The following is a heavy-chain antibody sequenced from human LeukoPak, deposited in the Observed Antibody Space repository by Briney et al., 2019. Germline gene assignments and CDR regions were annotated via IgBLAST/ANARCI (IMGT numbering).Heavy chain of an antibody. CDR1: GYTFTSYG. V-gene: IGHV1-18*01. D-gene: IGHD6-6*01. CDR3: ARDIEHGYSRSSAYYYYYMDV. CDR2: ISAYNGNT. J-gene: IGHJ6*03. Sequence: ASVKVSCKASGYTFTSYGISWVRQAPGQGLEWMGWISAYNGNTNYAQKLQGRVTMTTDTSTSTAYMELRSLRSDDTAVYYCARDIEHGYSRSSAYYYYYMDVWGKGTTVTVSS.